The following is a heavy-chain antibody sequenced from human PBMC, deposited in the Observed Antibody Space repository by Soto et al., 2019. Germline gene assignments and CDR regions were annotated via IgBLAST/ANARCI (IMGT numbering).Heavy chain of an antibody. V-gene: IGHV3-72*01. CDR1: GFTFSDHY. CDR2: TGNKANSHTT. J-gene: IGHJ4*02. Sequence: GGSLRLSCAASGFTFSDHYMDWVRQAPGKGLEWVGRTGNKANSHTTEYAASVKGRFTISRDDSKSSLCLQMNSLKTEDTAVYYCAREGPDYGHHFVSWGQGTLVTVSS. CDR3: AREGPDYGHHFVS. D-gene: IGHD4-17*01.